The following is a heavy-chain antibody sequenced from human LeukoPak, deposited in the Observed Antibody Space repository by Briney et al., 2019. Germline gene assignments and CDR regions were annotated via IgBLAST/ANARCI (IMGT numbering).Heavy chain of an antibody. V-gene: IGHV4-59*12. CDR3: SSYGSGSYYKPGDY. J-gene: IGHJ4*02. CDR2: IYYSGST. D-gene: IGHD3-10*01. CDR1: GGSISSYY. Sequence: SETLSLTCTVSGGSISSYYWSWIRQPPGKGLEWIGYIYYSGSTYYNPSLKSRVTISVDTSKNQFSLKLSSVTAADTAVYYCSSYGSGSYYKPGDYWGQGTLVTVSS.